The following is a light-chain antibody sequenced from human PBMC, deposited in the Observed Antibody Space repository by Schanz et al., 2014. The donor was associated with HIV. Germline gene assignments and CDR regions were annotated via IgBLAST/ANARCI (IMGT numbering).Light chain of an antibody. Sequence: EIVLTQSPGSLSLSPGGRATLSCGASQRLSSSYLAWYQQKRDQPPRLVIYATSTRAAGIPDRFSGTGSGTDFTLTISSLEPEDFADYYCQYFGNSGGTFGGGTKVEIK. CDR2: ATS. CDR3: QYFGNSGGT. CDR1: QRLSSSY. J-gene: IGKJ4*01. V-gene: IGKV3-20*01.